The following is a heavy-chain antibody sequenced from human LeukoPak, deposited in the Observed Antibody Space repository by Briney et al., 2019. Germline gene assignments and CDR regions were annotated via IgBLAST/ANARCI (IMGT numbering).Heavy chain of an antibody. J-gene: IGHJ4*02. V-gene: IGHV3-23*01. Sequence: GGSLRLSCAASGFTFSSYVMSWVRQAPGKGLEWVSAISGSDSTYYADSVKGRFTISRDNSKNTLYLQMNSLRAEDTAIYYCAKGVRFLDWWILDYWGQGSLVTVSS. CDR1: GFTFSSYV. D-gene: IGHD3-9*01. CDR2: ISGSDST. CDR3: AKGVRFLDWWILDY.